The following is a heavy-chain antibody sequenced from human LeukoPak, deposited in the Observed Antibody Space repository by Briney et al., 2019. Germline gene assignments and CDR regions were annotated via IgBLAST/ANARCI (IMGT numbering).Heavy chain of an antibody. CDR3: ATGYCSGGSCFLGYFQH. D-gene: IGHD2-15*01. J-gene: IGHJ1*01. CDR1: GGTFSSYA. V-gene: IGHV1-69*06. CDR2: IIPIFGTA. Sequence: GASVKVSCKASGGTFSSYAISWVRQAPGQGLEWMGGIIPIFGTANCAQKFQGRVTITADKSTSTAYMELSSLRSEDTAVYYCATGYCSGGSCFLGYFQHWGQGTLVTVSS.